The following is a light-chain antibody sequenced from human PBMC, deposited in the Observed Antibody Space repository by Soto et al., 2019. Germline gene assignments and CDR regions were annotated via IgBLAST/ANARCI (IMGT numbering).Light chain of an antibody. Sequence: EIVMTQSPATLSLSPGARATLSCRASQSVSSNLAWYQQKPGQAPSLLIYAASIRATGIPARFSGSGSGTEFTLTICSLHPEDFAVDDCQQYDNWWTFGQGTKVDIK. J-gene: IGKJ1*01. CDR2: AAS. CDR3: QQYDNWWT. V-gene: IGKV3-15*01. CDR1: QSVSSN.